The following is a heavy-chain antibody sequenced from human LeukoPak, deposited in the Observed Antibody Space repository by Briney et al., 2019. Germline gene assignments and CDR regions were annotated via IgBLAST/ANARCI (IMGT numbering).Heavy chain of an antibody. Sequence: SETLSLTCTVSGGSVSSGSYYWSWIRQPPGKGLEWIGYIYYSGSTNYNPSLKSRVTISVDTSKNQFSLKLSSVIAADTAVYYCARGYDFWSGYFNYYYYGMDVWGQGTTVTVSS. V-gene: IGHV4-61*01. J-gene: IGHJ6*02. CDR3: ARGYDFWSGYFNYYYYGMDV. D-gene: IGHD3-3*01. CDR2: IYYSGST. CDR1: GGSVSSGSYY.